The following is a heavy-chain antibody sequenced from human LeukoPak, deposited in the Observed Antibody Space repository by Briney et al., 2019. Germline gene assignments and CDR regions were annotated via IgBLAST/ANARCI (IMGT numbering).Heavy chain of an antibody. D-gene: IGHD3-22*01. Sequence: PGGSLRLSCAASGFTFSSYSMNWVRQAPGKGLEWVSSISSSSSYIYYADSVKGRFTISRDNAKNSLYLQMNSLRAEDTAVYHCARGPYSSGQDAFDIWGQGTMVTVSS. CDR3: ARGPYSSGQDAFDI. V-gene: IGHV3-21*01. CDR1: GFTFSSYS. J-gene: IGHJ3*02. CDR2: ISSSSSYI.